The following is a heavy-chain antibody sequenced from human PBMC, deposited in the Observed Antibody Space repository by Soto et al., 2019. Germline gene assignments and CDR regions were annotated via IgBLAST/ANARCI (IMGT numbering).Heavy chain of an antibody. CDR3: TRGGDAYKNGH. J-gene: IGHJ4*02. CDR1: GGSISSSSYY. D-gene: IGHD2-21*01. V-gene: IGHV4-61*05. Sequence: LSLTCTVSGGSISSSSYYWGWIRQPPGKGLEWIGFIHYSGSTNYNPSLKSRVTMSVDTSKNQFSLKLTSVNAADTAVYYCTRGGDAYKNGHWGQGTLVTVS. CDR2: IHYSGST.